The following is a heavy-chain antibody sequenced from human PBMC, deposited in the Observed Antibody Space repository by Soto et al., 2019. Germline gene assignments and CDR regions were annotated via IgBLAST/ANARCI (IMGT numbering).Heavy chain of an antibody. CDR3: ARGHGMDV. CDR1: GFTFSTYS. J-gene: IGHJ6*02. V-gene: IGHV3-48*02. Sequence: EELLVEAGGGLVQPGGSLRLSCAASGFTFSTYSMNWVRQAPGKGLEWISNIRSSSSTKYYADSVKGRFTISRDNARNSLFLQMNSLRDEDTAVYYCARGHGMDVWGQWTTVIVSS. CDR2: IRSSSSTK.